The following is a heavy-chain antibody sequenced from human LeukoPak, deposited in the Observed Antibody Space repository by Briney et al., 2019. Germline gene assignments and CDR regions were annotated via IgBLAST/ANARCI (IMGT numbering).Heavy chain of an antibody. D-gene: IGHD1-26*01. CDR1: GFTFGSYS. Sequence: SGGSLRLSCAASGFTFGSYSMSWVRQAPGKGLEWVSSISSSSTYRYYAASVGGRFTISRDNAKNSLYLQMNSLRAEDTALYYCARGRYSGSYLLDYWGQGTLVTVSS. CDR2: ISSSSTYR. V-gene: IGHV3-21*01. J-gene: IGHJ4*02. CDR3: ARGRYSGSYLLDY.